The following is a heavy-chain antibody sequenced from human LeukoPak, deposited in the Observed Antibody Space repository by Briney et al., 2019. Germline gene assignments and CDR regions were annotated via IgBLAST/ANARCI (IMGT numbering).Heavy chain of an antibody. CDR2: ISYDGSNK. CDR3: ARKQWLNS. Sequence: GRSLRLSCAASGFTFSSYGMHWVRQAPGKGLEWVAVISYDGSNKYYADSVKGRFTISRDNSKNSLFLQMNNLRAEDTAVYYCARKQWLNSWGQGTRVIVSS. CDR1: GFTFSSYG. J-gene: IGHJ5*02. D-gene: IGHD6-19*01. V-gene: IGHV3-30*03.